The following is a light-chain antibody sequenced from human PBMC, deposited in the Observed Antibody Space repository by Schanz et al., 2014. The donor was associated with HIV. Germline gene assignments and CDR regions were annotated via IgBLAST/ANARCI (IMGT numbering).Light chain of an antibody. CDR1: SSDVGGYNY. J-gene: IGLJ1*01. Sequence: QSALTQPPSASGSPGQSVTISCTGTSSDVGGYNYVSWYQQHPGKAPKLMIYEVSERPSGVPDRFSGSKSGNTASLTISGLQAEDEADYYCCSYAGRYTFYVFGTGTKLTVL. V-gene: IGLV2-8*01. CDR3: CSYAGRYTFYV. CDR2: EVS.